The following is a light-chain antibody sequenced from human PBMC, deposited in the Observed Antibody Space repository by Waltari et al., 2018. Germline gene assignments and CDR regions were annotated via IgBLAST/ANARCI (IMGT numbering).Light chain of an antibody. CDR1: QSIDSTY. J-gene: IGKJ1*01. CDR2: GAS. Sequence: EIVLTQSPGTLSSSPGERATLSCRASQSIDSTYLAWYQQKPGQPPRLLIDGASNRATGISDRFSGSVSGTDFTLTISRLDPEDFAVYYCQYYDSSPLWTFGQGTKVEIK. CDR3: QYYDSSPLWT. V-gene: IGKV3-20*01.